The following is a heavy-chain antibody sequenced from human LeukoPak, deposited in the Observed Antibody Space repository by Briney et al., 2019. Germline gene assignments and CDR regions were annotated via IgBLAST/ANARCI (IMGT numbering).Heavy chain of an antibody. D-gene: IGHD4-23*01. CDR2: ISGSGGST. J-gene: IGHJ4*02. V-gene: IGHV3-23*01. CDR3: AKLDYVGAFIFPFDY. CDR1: GFTYSSYA. Sequence: PGGSLRLSCAASGFTYSSYAMSWVRQAPGKGLEWVSAISGSGGSTYYADSVKGRFTISRDNSKNTLYLQMNSLRAEDTAVYYCAKLDYVGAFIFPFDYWGQGTLVTVSS.